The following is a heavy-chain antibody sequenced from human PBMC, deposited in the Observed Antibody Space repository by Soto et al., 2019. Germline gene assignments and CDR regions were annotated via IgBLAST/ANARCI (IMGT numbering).Heavy chain of an antibody. D-gene: IGHD5-18*01. CDR2: INSDGSST. CDR1: GFTFSNFW. Sequence: EVQLVESGGGLVQPGGSLRLSCAASGFTFSNFWMHWVRQAPGTGLVWVSRINSDGSSTNYAESVKGRATISRDNAKNTLYLQMISLRAEDTAVYYCVRGYSYGSYPYYYYGMDVWGQGTTVTVSS. J-gene: IGHJ6*02. V-gene: IGHV3-74*01. CDR3: VRGYSYGSYPYYYYGMDV.